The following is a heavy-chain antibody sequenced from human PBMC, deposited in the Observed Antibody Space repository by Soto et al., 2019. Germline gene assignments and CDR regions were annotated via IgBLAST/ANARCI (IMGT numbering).Heavy chain of an antibody. CDR1: GFTFSNFG. V-gene: IGHV3-30*18. D-gene: IGHD2-15*01. J-gene: IGHJ6*02. CDR3: AKDLDVVMVLSATRGLDV. Sequence: XGSLRLSCVAAGFTFSNFGMHWVRQAPGKGLEWVAGISYDGRSEYYVDSVRGRFTLSRDNSKNTLSLQMISLRPEDTGVYYCAKDLDVVMVLSATRGLDVWGQGTTVTVSS. CDR2: ISYDGRSE.